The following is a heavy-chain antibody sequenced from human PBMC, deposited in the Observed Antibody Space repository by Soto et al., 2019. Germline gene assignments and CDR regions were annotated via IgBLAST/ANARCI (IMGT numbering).Heavy chain of an antibody. J-gene: IGHJ4*02. CDR1: GYTFTGYY. V-gene: IGHV1-2*02. CDR2: INPNSGGT. D-gene: IGHD5-18*01. Sequence: VASLKVSCKASGYTFTGYYMHWVRQAPGQGLEWMGWINPNSGGTNYAQKFQGRVTMTRDTSISTAYMELSRLRSDDTAVYYCARDREYSYGYAYWGPGTMVTVSS. CDR3: ARDREYSYGYAY.